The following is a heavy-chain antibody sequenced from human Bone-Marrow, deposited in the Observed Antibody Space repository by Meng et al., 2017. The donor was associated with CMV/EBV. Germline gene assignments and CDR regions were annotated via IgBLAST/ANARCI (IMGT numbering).Heavy chain of an antibody. CDR1: GFTFSDHY. Sequence: GESLKISCAASGFTFSDHYMSWIRQAPGKGPEWVSYISDGGTEIYYAASVKGQFTISRDNAKNSLFLQMNSLRGEDTAIYYCARGLWFTWFDFWGQGTRVTVSS. CDR3: ARGLWFTWFDF. J-gene: IGHJ5*01. V-gene: IGHV3-11*01. CDR2: ISDGGTEI. D-gene: IGHD3-10*01.